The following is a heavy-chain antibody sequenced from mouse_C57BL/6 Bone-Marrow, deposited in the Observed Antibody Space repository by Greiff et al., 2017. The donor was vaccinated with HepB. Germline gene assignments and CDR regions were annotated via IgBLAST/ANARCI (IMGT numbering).Heavy chain of an antibody. CDR3: ASYDYDWYFDV. CDR2: IYPGDGDT. D-gene: IGHD2-4*01. CDR1: GYAFSSSW. V-gene: IGHV1-82*01. Sequence: QVQLQQSGPELVKPGASVKISCKASGYAFSSSWMNWVKQRPGKGLEWIGRIYPGDGDTNYNGKFKGKATLTADKSSSTAYMQLSSLTSEDSAVYFCASYDYDWYFDVCGTGTTFTVSS. J-gene: IGHJ1*03.